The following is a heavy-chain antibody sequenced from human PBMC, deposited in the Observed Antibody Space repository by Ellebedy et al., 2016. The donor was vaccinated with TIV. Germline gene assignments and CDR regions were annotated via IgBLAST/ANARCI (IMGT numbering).Heavy chain of an antibody. CDR2: ISYSGTT. J-gene: IGHJ3*02. D-gene: IGHD6-13*01. CDR3: ARVVWQQPVSYAFDI. CDR1: GGSISSYY. V-gene: IGHV4-59*01. Sequence: MPGGSLRLSCTVSGGSISSYYWSWIRQPPGKGLEWIGYISYSGTTNYNPSLKSRVTISVDTSRDHFSLRLSSVTAADTAVYYCARVVWQQPVSYAFDIWGQGTMVTVSS.